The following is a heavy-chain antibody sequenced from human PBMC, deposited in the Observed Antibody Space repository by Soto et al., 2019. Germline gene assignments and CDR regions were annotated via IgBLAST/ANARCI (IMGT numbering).Heavy chain of an antibody. J-gene: IGHJ4*02. Sequence: GESPSLSCAASGFTFTRYSMNWVRQAPGKGLEWVSSISSTTNYIYYGDSMKGRFTISRDNAKNSLYLEMNSLRAEDTAVYYCARESEDLTSNFDYWGQGTLVTVSS. CDR1: GFTFTRYS. V-gene: IGHV3-21*06. CDR2: ISSTTNYI. CDR3: ARESEDLTSNFDY.